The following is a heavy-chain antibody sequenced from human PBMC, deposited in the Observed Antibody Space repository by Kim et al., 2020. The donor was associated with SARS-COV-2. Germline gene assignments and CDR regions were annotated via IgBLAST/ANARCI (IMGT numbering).Heavy chain of an antibody. Sequence: SETLSLTCTVSGGSIRSYYWSWIRQPPGKGLEWIGYIYYSGSINYNPSLKSRVTISVDTSKNQFSLKLSSVTAADTAVYYCARGYYDSSGYYPNYYFDYWGQGTLVTVSS. J-gene: IGHJ4*02. CDR1: GGSIRSYY. D-gene: IGHD3-22*01. V-gene: IGHV4-59*01. CDR2: IYYSGSI. CDR3: ARGYYDSSGYYPNYYFDY.